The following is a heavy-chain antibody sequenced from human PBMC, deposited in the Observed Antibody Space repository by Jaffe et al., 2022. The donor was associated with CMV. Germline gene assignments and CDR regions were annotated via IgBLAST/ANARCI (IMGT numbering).Heavy chain of an antibody. J-gene: IGHJ4*02. Sequence: EVQLVESGGGLVQPGGSLRLSCAASGFTFSSYTMNWVRQAPGKGLEWVSYLSSGSTTIYDADSVKGRFSISRDNARNSLYLQMNSLRDEDTAVYYCARSSGSHLSLFDSWGQGTLVTVSS. V-gene: IGHV3-48*02. CDR2: LSSGSTTI. CDR3: ARSSGSHLSLFDS. CDR1: GFTFSSYT. D-gene: IGHD1-26*01.